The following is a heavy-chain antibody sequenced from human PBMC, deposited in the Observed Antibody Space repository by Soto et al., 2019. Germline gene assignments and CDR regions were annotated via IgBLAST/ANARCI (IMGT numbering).Heavy chain of an antibody. CDR2: IIPIFGTA. V-gene: IGHV1-69*13. Sequence: RASVKVSCKASGGTFSSYAISWVRQAPGQGLEWMGGIIPIFGTANYAQKFQGRVTITADESTSTAYMELSSLRSEDTAVYYCARLWNYYYDYWGQGTLVTVSS. J-gene: IGHJ4*02. D-gene: IGHD1-7*01. CDR1: GGTFSSYA. CDR3: ARLWNYYYDY.